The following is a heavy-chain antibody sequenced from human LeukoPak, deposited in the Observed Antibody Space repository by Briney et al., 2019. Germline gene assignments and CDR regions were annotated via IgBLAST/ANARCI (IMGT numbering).Heavy chain of an antibody. CDR3: ARGVGVFPSTEYFDY. V-gene: IGHV4-4*07. Sequence: PSETLSLTCTVSGASISSYYWSWIRQPAGKGLEWIGRIYTSGSTNYNPSLKSRVTMSVDTSKNQFSLKLSSVTAADTAVYYCARGVGVFPSTEYFDYWGQGTLVTVSS. CDR2: IYTSGST. D-gene: IGHD3-16*01. CDR1: GASISSYY. J-gene: IGHJ4*02.